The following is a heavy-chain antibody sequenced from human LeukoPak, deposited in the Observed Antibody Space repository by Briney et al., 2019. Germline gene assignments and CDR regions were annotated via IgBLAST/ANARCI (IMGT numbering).Heavy chain of an antibody. Sequence: GGSLRLSCTSSRFILSSFWMSWVRQAPGKGLEWVASIEAGGSEKFYVDSVKVRFTISRDSAKNSLYLQMNSLRAEDTAVYYCVRDSDRRSDCWGQGTLVTVSS. CDR1: RFILSSFW. D-gene: IGHD3-22*01. V-gene: IGHV3-7*05. J-gene: IGHJ4*02. CDR3: VRDSDRRSDC. CDR2: IEAGGSEK.